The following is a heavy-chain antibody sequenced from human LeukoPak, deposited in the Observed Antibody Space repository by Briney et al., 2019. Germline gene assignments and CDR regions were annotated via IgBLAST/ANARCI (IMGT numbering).Heavy chain of an antibody. Sequence: ASVKVSCKPSGYTFSNYDINWVRQATGQGLEWMGWMNPSSGSTAYAQKFQGRVTITRNTSISTAYMELSTLRFEDTAVYYCARGRSAMRMDVWGKGTTVTVSS. J-gene: IGHJ6*04. CDR1: GYTFSNYD. V-gene: IGHV1-8*03. D-gene: IGHD2-2*01. CDR3: ARGRSAMRMDV. CDR2: MNPSSGST.